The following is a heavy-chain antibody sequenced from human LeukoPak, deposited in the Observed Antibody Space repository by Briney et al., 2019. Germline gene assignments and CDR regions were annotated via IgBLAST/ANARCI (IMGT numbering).Heavy chain of an antibody. V-gene: IGHV4-39*07. CDR3: AKDPAAGTLWYYYYMDV. Sequence: PSETLSLTCTVSGGSISSSSYYWGWIRQPPGKGLEWIGSIYYSGSTYYNPSLKSRVTISVDTSKNQFSLKLSSVTAADTAVYYCAKDPAAGTLWYYYYMDVWGKGTTVTVSS. CDR2: IYYSGST. CDR1: GGSISSSSYY. J-gene: IGHJ6*03. D-gene: IGHD6-13*01.